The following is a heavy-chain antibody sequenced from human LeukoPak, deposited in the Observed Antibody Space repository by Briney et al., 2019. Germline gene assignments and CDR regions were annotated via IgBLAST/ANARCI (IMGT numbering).Heavy chain of an antibody. Sequence: GGSLRLSCAASGFTFSSYSMNWVRQAPGKGLEWVSSISSGSSYIYYADSMKGRFTISRDNAKNSLYLQMNSLRAEDTAVYYCARETYCTSTRCPIGDHFDYWGQGTLVTVSS. J-gene: IGHJ4*02. CDR3: ARETYCTSTRCPIGDHFDY. CDR2: ISSGSSYI. CDR1: GFTFSSYS. D-gene: IGHD2-2*01. V-gene: IGHV3-21*01.